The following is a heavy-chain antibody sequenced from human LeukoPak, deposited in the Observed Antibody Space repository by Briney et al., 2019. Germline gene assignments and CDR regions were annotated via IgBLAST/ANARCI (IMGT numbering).Heavy chain of an antibody. CDR3: ARGQDVVAANYFVY. CDR1: GGSISSYY. Sequence: SETLSLTCTVSGGSISSYYWSWIRQPAGKGLEWIGRIFPSGTTNYNPSLKSRVAISIDTSKDQFSLKLTSVTAADTAIYYCARGQDVVAANYFVYWGQGTLVTVSS. J-gene: IGHJ4*02. CDR2: IFPSGTT. D-gene: IGHD5-12*01. V-gene: IGHV4-4*07.